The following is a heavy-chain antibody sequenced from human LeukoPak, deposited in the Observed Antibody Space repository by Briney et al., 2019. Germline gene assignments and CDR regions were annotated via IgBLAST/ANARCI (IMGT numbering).Heavy chain of an antibody. CDR1: GGTFTDYS. Sequence: AVKVSRKSPGGTFTDYSISWLRQAPGQGLEWMGMIIPILDQVNNAPKFQERVRFTADKPTTTADMELSSLKFEDTAVYYCVRSGYYYDWFDPWGQGTLVTVSS. CDR2: IIPILDQV. D-gene: IGHD3-22*01. J-gene: IGHJ5*02. CDR3: VRSGYYYDWFDP. V-gene: IGHV1-69*02.